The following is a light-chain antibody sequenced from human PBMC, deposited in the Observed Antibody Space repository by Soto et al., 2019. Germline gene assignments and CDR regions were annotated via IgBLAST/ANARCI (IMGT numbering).Light chain of an antibody. CDR3: CSYAGTYSYV. CDR2: DVS. CDR1: SSDVGGYNY. J-gene: IGLJ1*01. Sequence: LTQPRSVSGSPGQSVTISCTGTSSDVGGYNYVSWYQQHPDKAPKLMISDVSKRPSGVPDRFSGSKSGNTASLTISGLQAEDEADYYCCSYAGTYSYVFGTGTKLTVL. V-gene: IGLV2-11*01.